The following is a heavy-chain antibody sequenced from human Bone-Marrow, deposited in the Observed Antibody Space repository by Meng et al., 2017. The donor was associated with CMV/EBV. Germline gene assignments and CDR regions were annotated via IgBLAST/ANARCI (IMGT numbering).Heavy chain of an antibody. D-gene: IGHD2-2*01. Sequence: ASVKVSCKASGYTFTGYYMHWVRQAPGQGLEWMGWINPNSGGTNYAQKFQGRVTMTRDTSISTAYMELSRLRSDDTAVYYCARCLFIVVVPAGWFDPWGQGTLVTVSS. V-gene: IGHV1-2*02. J-gene: IGHJ5*02. CDR2: INPNSGGT. CDR3: ARCLFIVVVPAGWFDP. CDR1: GYTFTGYY.